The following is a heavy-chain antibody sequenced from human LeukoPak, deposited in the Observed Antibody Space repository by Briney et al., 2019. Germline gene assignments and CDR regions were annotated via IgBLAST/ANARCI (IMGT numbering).Heavy chain of an antibody. CDR3: ARDRAYDGSGNGPSY. J-gene: IGHJ4*02. D-gene: IGHD3-10*01. Sequence: PGGSLRLSCAASGFTFSSYWMSWVRQAPGKGLEWVADIKQDGSKKYCADSVKGRFTISRDNAKNSLYLQTNSLRAEDTAVYYCARDRAYDGSGNGPSYWGQGTLVTVSS. CDR2: IKQDGSKK. CDR1: GFTFSSYW. V-gene: IGHV3-7*01.